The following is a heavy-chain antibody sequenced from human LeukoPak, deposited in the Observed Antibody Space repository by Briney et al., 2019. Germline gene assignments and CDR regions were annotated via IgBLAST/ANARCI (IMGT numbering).Heavy chain of an antibody. CDR2: IYYSGST. V-gene: IGHV4-30-4*08. CDR3: ARTEDYYGSGSHFDY. D-gene: IGHD3-10*01. J-gene: IGHJ4*02. Sequence: PSETLSLTCTVSGGSISSGDYYWSWIRQPPGKGLEWIGYIYYSGSTYYNPSLKSRVTISVDTSKNQFSLKPSSVTAADTAVYYCARTEDYYGSGSHFDYWGQGTLVTVSS. CDR1: GGSISSGDYY.